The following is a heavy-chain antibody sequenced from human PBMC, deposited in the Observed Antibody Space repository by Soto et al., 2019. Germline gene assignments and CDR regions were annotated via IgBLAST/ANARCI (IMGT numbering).Heavy chain of an antibody. CDR3: ARGAVVVPNGLIAGMDV. D-gene: IGHD2-15*01. CDR1: GYSFSNFH. V-gene: IGHV1-46*01. CDR2: IDPSSGTT. J-gene: IGHJ6*02. Sequence: ASVKVSCKPSGYSFSNFHVHWVRQAPGQGLEWMGIIDPSSGTTSYTQKFQERVTMTRDTSMSTVYMELSRLRSEDTAVYYCARGAVVVPNGLIAGMDVWGLGTTVTVS.